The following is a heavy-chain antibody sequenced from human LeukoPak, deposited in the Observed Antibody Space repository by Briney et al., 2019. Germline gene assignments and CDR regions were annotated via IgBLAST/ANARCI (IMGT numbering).Heavy chain of an antibody. CDR3: ATTGGYWTGIFDR. CDR1: WFTVTTNY. Sequence: GGSLRLSCAASWFTVTTNYMTWVRQAPGKGLEWVSGIHGDGRTYYADSVKGRFTISRDSSKNTLYLQMNSLRAEDTAVYYCATTGGYWTGIFDRWGQGTLVTVSS. V-gene: IGHV3-53*01. D-gene: IGHD3-3*02. J-gene: IGHJ4*02. CDR2: IHGDGRT.